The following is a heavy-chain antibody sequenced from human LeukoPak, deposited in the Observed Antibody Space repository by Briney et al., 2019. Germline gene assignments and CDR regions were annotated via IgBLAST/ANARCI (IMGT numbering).Heavy chain of an antibody. CDR3: ATDFFDVNNNYYYIPEC. CDR1: GFDLSRNG. J-gene: IGHJ4*02. CDR2: IRYDGSKT. V-gene: IGHV3-30*02. D-gene: IGHD3-10*01. Sequence: PGGSLRLSCAASGFDLSRNGMHWVRQAPGKGLEWVSFIRYDGSKTFYGGSVTGRFSISRDNSKNTLYLQMNSLRAEDTAVYYCATDFFDVNNNYYYIPECWGQGVLVTVSS.